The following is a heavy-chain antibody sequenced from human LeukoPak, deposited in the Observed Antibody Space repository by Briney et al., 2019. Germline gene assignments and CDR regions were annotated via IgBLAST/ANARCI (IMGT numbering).Heavy chain of an antibody. Sequence: ASVKVSCKASGYTFTSYGISWVRQAPGQGLEWMGWISAYNGNTNYAQKLQGRVTMTTDTSTSTAYMELRSLRSDDTAVYYCARAKNNNWFNWFDPWAREPWSPSPQ. V-gene: IGHV1-18*01. D-gene: IGHD1-1*01. J-gene: IGHJ5*02. CDR1: GYTFTSYG. CDR2: ISAYNGNT. CDR3: ARAKNNNWFNWFDP.